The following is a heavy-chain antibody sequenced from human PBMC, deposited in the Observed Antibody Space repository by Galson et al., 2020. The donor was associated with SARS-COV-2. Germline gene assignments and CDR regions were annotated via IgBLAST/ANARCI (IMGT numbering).Heavy chain of an antibody. CDR3: ARGYDFWSGYYRDYYGMDV. CDR1: GGSISSYY. CDR2: IYYSGST. Sequence: SETLSLTCTVSGGSISSYYWSWIRQPPGKGLEWIGYIYYSGSTNYNPSLKSRVTISVDTSKNQFSLKLSSVTAADTAVYYCARGYDFWSGYYRDYYGMDVWGQGTTVTVSS. V-gene: IGHV4-59*01. J-gene: IGHJ6*02. D-gene: IGHD3-3*01.